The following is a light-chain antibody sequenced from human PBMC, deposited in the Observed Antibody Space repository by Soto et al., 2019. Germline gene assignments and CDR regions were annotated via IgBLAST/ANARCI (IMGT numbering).Light chain of an antibody. CDR2: GAS. V-gene: IGKV3-15*01. J-gene: IGKJ5*01. CDR3: QQYYTWPLT. Sequence: EIVLTQSPATLSWSPGERATLSCRASQSVSSNLAWYQQKPGQAPRLLIYGASSRATGIPVRFSGSGSGTEFTLTISSLQSEDFAVYYCQQYYTWPLTFGQGTRLEIK. CDR1: QSVSSN.